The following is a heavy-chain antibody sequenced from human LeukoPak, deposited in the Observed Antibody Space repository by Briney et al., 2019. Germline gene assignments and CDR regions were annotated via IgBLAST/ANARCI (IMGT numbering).Heavy chain of an antibody. CDR3: ARLAYGSGPYGMDV. CDR1: GFTFSSYE. Sequence: GESLRLSCAASGFTFSSYEMNWVRQAPGKGLEWVSYISSSGSTIYYADSVKGRFTISRDNAKNSLYLQMNSLRAEDTAAYYCARLAYGSGPYGMDVWGKGTTVTVSS. V-gene: IGHV3-48*03. CDR2: ISSSGSTI. D-gene: IGHD3-10*01. J-gene: IGHJ6*04.